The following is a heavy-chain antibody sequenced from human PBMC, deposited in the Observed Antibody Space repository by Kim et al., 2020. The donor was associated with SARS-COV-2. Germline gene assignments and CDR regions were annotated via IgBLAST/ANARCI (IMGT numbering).Heavy chain of an antibody. CDR3: ARDPSRFLEWLPPDY. D-gene: IGHD3-3*01. Sequence: GGSLRLSCAASGFTFSSYEMNWVRQAPGKGLEWVSYISSSGSTIYYADSVKGRFTISRDNAKNSLYLQMNSLRAEDTAVYYCARDPSRFLEWLPPDYWGQGTLVTVSS. J-gene: IGHJ4*02. CDR2: ISSSGSTI. CDR1: GFTFSSYE. V-gene: IGHV3-48*03.